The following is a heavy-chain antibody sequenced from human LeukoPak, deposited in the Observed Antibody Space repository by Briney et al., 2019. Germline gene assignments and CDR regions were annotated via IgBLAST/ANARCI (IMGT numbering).Heavy chain of an antibody. J-gene: IGHJ4*02. CDR3: ARGFDYDFWSGYQAPTFFDY. D-gene: IGHD3-3*01. V-gene: IGHV4-34*01. CDR2: INHSGST. Sequence: PSETLSLTGAVYGGSFSGYYWSWIRQPPGKGLEWIGEINHSGSTNYNPSLKSRVTISVDTSKNQFSLKLSSVTAADTAVYYCARGFDYDFWSGYQAPTFFDYWGQGTLVTVSS. CDR1: GGSFSGYY.